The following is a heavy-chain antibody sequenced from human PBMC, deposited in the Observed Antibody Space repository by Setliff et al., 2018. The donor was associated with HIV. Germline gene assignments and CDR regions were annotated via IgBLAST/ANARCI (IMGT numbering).Heavy chain of an antibody. V-gene: IGHV4-39*02. J-gene: IGHJ4*02. CDR1: GDSISSGSYF. CDR2: IYYTGFA. Sequence: PSETLSLTCSVSGDSISSGSYFWVWIRQTPGKGLEWIGNIYYTGFAYYNPSLKSRVTISLDTSKTHFFLNLTSVTDADTAVYFCTREGRGDPAMATTRIDYWGQGKLVTVSS. D-gene: IGHD1-1*01. CDR3: TREGRGDPAMATTRIDY.